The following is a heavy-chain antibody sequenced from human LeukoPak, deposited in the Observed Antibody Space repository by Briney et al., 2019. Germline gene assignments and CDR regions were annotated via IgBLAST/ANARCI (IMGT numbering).Heavy chain of an antibody. CDR3: AREDSSSSHYYMDV. J-gene: IGHJ6*03. CDR2: ISSPSTTI. CDR1: EFTIRSYS. D-gene: IGHD6-6*01. V-gene: IGHV3-48*01. Sequence: GGSLRLSCAASEFTIRSYSMNWVRQAPGKGLEWVSFISSPSTTIYYTGSVKGRFTISRDNAKNSLYLQMNSLRAEDTAVYYCAREDSSSSHYYMDVWGKGTTVTVSS.